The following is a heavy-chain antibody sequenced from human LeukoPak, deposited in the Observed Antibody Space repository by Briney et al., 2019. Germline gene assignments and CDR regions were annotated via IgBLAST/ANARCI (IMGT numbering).Heavy chain of an antibody. Sequence: SETLSLTCTVSGVSISSSNSYWGWIRQPPGKGLEWIGSIYYSGNTYYNASLKSQFSISIDTSKNQFSLRLTSVTAADTAVYYCARQTGSGLFILPGGQGTLVTVSS. CDR1: GVSISSSNSY. V-gene: IGHV4-39*01. J-gene: IGHJ4*02. D-gene: IGHD3/OR15-3a*01. CDR3: ARQTGSGLFILP. CDR2: IYYSGNT.